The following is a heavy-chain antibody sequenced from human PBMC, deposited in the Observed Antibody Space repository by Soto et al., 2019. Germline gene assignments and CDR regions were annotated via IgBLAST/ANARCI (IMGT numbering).Heavy chain of an antibody. Sequence: EVQLVESGGGLVQPGGSLRLSCAASGFTFSTYWMHWVRQAPGKGLVWVSRIKNDGSGTYYVDSVEGRFTISRDNDKNTLYLQMNSLRAEDTPVYYCVRGDGDYYDGNGYLGRHWGQGTLVTVSS. J-gene: IGHJ4*02. CDR2: IKNDGSGT. D-gene: IGHD3-22*01. CDR3: VRGDGDYYDGNGYLGRH. CDR1: GFTFSTYW. V-gene: IGHV3-74*01.